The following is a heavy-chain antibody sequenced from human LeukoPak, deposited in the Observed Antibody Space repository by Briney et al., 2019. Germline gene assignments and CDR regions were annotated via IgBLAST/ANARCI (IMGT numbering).Heavy chain of an antibody. CDR1: GGSFSGYY. D-gene: IGHD3-22*01. J-gene: IGHJ4*02. V-gene: IGHV4-34*01. Sequence: SETLSLTCAVYGGSFSGYYWTWIRQPPGKGLEWIGEINHSGSTNYNPSLKSRITISIDTSKNQFSLKLSSVTAADTAVYYCARVREAEYYESTSSDYWGQGTLVTVSS. CDR3: ARVREAEYYESTSSDY. CDR2: INHSGST.